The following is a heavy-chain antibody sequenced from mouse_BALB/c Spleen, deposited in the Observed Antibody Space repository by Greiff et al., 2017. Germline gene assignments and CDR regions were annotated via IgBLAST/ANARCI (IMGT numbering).Heavy chain of an antibody. CDR3: ARGYRYEAMDY. D-gene: IGHD2-14*01. CDR1: GYTFTSYW. CDR2: INPSTGYT. V-gene: IGHV1-7*01. Sequence: QLQQSGAELAKPGASVKMSCKASGYTFTSYWMHWVKQRPGQGLEWIGYINPSTGYTEYNQKFKDKATLTADKSSSTAYMQLSSLTSEDSAVYYCARGYRYEAMDYWGQGTTVTVSS. J-gene: IGHJ4*01.